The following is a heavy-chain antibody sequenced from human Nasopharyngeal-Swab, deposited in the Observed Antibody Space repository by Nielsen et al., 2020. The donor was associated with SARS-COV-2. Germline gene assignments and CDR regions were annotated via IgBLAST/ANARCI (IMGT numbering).Heavy chain of an antibody. CDR2: ISSSSSYI. Sequence: GGSLRLSCAASGVTFSSYSMNWVRQAPGKGLEWVSYISSSSSYIYYADSVKGRFTISRDNAKNSLYLQMNSLRAEDTAVYYCARDRGTGDSYYYYGMDVWGQGTTVTVSS. CDR3: ARDRGTGDSYYYYGMDV. D-gene: IGHD7-27*01. J-gene: IGHJ6*02. V-gene: IGHV3-21*01. CDR1: GVTFSSYS.